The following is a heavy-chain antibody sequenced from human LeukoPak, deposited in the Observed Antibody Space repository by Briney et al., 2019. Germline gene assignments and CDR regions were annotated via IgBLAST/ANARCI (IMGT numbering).Heavy chain of an antibody. Sequence: AGGSLRLSCAASGFTFSSYWMHWVRQAPGKGLVWVSRINSDGSSIRYADSVKGRFTISRDNAKNTLYLQMNSLRAEDTAVYYCARPDYGDHRFDSWGQGTLVTVSS. CDR3: ARPDYGDHRFDS. V-gene: IGHV3-74*01. CDR1: GFTFSSYW. CDR2: INSDGSSI. J-gene: IGHJ4*02. D-gene: IGHD4-17*01.